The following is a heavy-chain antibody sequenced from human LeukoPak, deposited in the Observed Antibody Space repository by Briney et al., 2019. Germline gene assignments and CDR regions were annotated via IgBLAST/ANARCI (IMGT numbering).Heavy chain of an antibody. CDR2: INPNSGGT. V-gene: IGHV1-2*02. J-gene: IGHJ3*02. CDR3: ARVESSSWYEGDAFDI. Sequence: ASVKVSCKASGYTFTGYYMHWVRQAPGQGLEWMGWINPNSGGTNYAQKFQGRVTMTRDTSISTAYMELSRLRSDDTAVYYCARVESSSWYEGDAFDIWGQGTMVTVSS. CDR1: GYTFTGYY. D-gene: IGHD6-13*01.